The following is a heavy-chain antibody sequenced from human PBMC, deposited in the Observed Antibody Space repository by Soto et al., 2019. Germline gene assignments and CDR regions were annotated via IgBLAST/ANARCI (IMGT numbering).Heavy chain of an antibody. CDR3: ASGVRSGYIDY. CDR1: GGSISSSNW. J-gene: IGHJ4*02. CDR2: IYHSGST. D-gene: IGHD3-3*01. V-gene: IGHV4-4*02. Sequence: SETLSLTCAVSGGSISSSNWWSWVRQPPGKGLEWIGEIYHSGSTNYNPSLKSRVTIPVDKSKNQFSLKLSSVTAADTAVYYCASGVRSGYIDYWGQGTLVTVSS.